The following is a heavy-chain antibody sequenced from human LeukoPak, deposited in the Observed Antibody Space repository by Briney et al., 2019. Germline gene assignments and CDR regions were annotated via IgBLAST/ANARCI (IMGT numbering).Heavy chain of an antibody. CDR2: IIPILGIA. J-gene: IGHJ4*02. D-gene: IGHD3-22*01. V-gene: IGHV1-69*04. CDR3: ARDYDSSGSPYFDY. CDR1: GYTFTSYT. Sequence: GASVKVSCKASGYTFTSYTISWVRQAPGQGLEWMGRIIPILGIANYAQKFQGRVTITADKSTSTAYMELSSLRSEDTAVYYCARDYDSSGSPYFDYWGQGTLVTVSS.